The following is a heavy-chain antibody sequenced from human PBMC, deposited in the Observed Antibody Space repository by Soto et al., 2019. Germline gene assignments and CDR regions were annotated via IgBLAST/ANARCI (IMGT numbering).Heavy chain of an antibody. D-gene: IGHD6-6*01. Sequence: ASVKVSCKASGYTFTSYAMHWVRQAPGQRLEWMGWINAGNGNTKYSQKFQGRVTITRDTSASTAYMELSSLRSEDTAVYYCASYSSSSYYYYYYGMDVWGQGTTVTVS. CDR2: INAGNGNT. CDR1: GYTFTSYA. CDR3: ASYSSSSYYYYYYGMDV. J-gene: IGHJ6*02. V-gene: IGHV1-3*01.